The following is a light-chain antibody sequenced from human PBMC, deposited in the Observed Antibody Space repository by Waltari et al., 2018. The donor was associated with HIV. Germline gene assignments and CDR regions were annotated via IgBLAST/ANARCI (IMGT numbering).Light chain of an antibody. CDR1: KWGDKY. J-gene: IGLJ2*01. Sequence: SYELTQPPSVSVSPGQTASITCSGDKWGDKYACWYQQKPGQSPVLVIYHDIQRPSGIPERFSGSNSGNTATLTISGTQAMDEADYYCQAWDSSTVVFGGGTKLTVL. V-gene: IGLV3-1*01. CDR2: HDI. CDR3: QAWDSSTVV.